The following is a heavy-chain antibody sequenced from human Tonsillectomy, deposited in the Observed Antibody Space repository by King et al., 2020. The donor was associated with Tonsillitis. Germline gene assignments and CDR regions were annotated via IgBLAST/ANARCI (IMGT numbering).Heavy chain of an antibody. V-gene: IGHV3-66*01. J-gene: IGHJ4*02. CDR3: ARGPIEGDLGSDY. Sequence: VQLVESGGGLVQPGGSLRLSCAASGFTVSSNYMSWVRQAPGKGLGWVSVIYSGGSTYYAASVKGRFTISRDNSKNTLYLQMNSLRAVDTAGYYCARGPIEGDLGSDYWGQGTLVTVSS. CDR2: IYSGGST. CDR1: GFTVSSNY. D-gene: IGHD1-26*01.